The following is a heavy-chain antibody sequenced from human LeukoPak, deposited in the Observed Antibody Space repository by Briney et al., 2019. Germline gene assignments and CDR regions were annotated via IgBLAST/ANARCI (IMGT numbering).Heavy chain of an antibody. Sequence: KPSETLSLTCAVYGGSFSGYYWSWIRQPPGKGLEWIGEINHSGSTNYNPSLKSRVTISVDTSKNQFSLKLSSVTAADTAVYYCARGLPHIDYWGQGTLVTVSS. CDR2: INHSGST. V-gene: IGHV4-34*01. CDR1: GGSFSGYY. J-gene: IGHJ4*02. CDR3: ARGLPHIDY.